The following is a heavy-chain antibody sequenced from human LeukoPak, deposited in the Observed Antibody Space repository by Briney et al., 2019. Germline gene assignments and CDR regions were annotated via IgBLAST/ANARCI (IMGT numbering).Heavy chain of an antibody. D-gene: IGHD6-13*01. CDR1: GYTFTSYG. CDR2: MSAYNGNT. J-gene: IGHJ6*03. CDR3: ARSFPYSSSWYDYYYYYMDV. Sequence: ASVKVSCKASGYTFTSYGISWVRQAPGQGLEWMGWMSAYNGNTNYAQKLQGRVTMTTDTSTSTAYMELRSLRSDDTAVYYCARSFPYSSSWYDYYYYYMDVWGKGTTVTVSS. V-gene: IGHV1-18*01.